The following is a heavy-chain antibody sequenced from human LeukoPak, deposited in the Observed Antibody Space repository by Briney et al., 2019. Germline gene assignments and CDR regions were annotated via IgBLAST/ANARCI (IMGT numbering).Heavy chain of an antibody. J-gene: IGHJ4*02. CDR3: ARESASYYYDSSGYYLDY. CDR1: GFTCNNYV. Sequence: PGESLRLSCTASGFTCNNYVMTWVRQAPGKGLEWVANIKQDGSEKYYVDSVKGRFTISRDNAKNSLYLQMNSLRAEDTAVYYCARESASYYYDSSGYYLDYWGQGTLVTVSS. CDR2: IKQDGSEK. V-gene: IGHV3-7*01. D-gene: IGHD3-22*01.